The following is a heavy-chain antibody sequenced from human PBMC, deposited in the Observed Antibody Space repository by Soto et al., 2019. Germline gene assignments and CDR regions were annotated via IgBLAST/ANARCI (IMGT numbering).Heavy chain of an antibody. Sequence: QVQLVQSGAEVKKPGASVKVSCKASGYTFTSYGISWVRQAPGQGLEWMGWISAYNGNTNYAQKLQGRVTMTTDTSTSTAYMELSSLRSDDTAVYYCARSDRRLLGYCSSTSCSFDPWGQGTLVTVSS. J-gene: IGHJ5*02. V-gene: IGHV1-18*01. CDR2: ISAYNGNT. CDR3: ARSDRRLLGYCSSTSCSFDP. D-gene: IGHD2-2*01. CDR1: GYTFTSYG.